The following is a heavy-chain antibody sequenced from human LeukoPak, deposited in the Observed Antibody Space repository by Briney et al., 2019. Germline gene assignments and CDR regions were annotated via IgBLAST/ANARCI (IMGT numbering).Heavy chain of an antibody. CDR1: GFTFNRNA. CDR2: IYSGGST. Sequence: PGGSLRLSCVASGFTFNRNAMTWVRQAPGKGLEWVSVIYSGGSTYYADSVKGRFTISRDNSKNTLYVQMNSLRAEDTAVYYCTSGTYYSPFDYWGQGTLVTVSS. CDR3: TSGTYYSPFDY. V-gene: IGHV3-53*01. J-gene: IGHJ4*02. D-gene: IGHD3-10*01.